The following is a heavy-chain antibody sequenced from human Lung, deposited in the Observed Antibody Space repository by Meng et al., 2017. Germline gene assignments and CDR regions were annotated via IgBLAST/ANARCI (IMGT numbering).Heavy chain of an antibody. V-gene: IGHV1-18*01. CDR2: FVSNADT. Sequence: QAQLLQSGAEVKKPGASVWISCKASGYTSASYGISWFRQAPGQGLEWMGWFVSNADTYPAQKFQGRVTMTRDTHTSTDFMELRSLRFDDTAVYYCARGTPGGSYSDYWGQGTLVTVSS. CDR3: ARGTPGGSYSDY. CDR1: GYTSASYG. J-gene: IGHJ4*02. D-gene: IGHD3-16*01.